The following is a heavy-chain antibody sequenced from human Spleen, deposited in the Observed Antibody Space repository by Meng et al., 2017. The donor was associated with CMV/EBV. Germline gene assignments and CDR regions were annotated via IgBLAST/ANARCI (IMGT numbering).Heavy chain of an antibody. CDR2: TSRDGDST. D-gene: IGHD1-26*01. V-gene: IGHV3-43*01. Sequence: GGSLRLSCAASGFTFDEYTIHWVRQAPGKGLEWVSLTSRDGDSTYYADSVKGRFTISRDNSKNSLYLQMNSLRTEDTALYYCAKDFSGSYYDWGGYGMDDWGQGTTVTVSS. J-gene: IGHJ6*02. CDR1: GFTFDEYT. CDR3: AKDFSGSYYDWGGYGMDD.